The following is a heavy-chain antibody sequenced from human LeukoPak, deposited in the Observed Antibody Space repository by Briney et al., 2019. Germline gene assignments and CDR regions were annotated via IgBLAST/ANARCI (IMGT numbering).Heavy chain of an antibody. V-gene: IGHV3-74*01. CDR2: IKTDGSST. D-gene: IGHD1-1*01. CDR3: VRETRIGSSGTQGWFDP. Sequence: PGGSLRLSCLASGFTFSSFWMHWVRQTPGKGLVWVSRIKTDGSSTDYADSVKGRFTISRDNARNTSYLQMDSLRVEDTAVYYCVRETRIGSSGTQGWFDPWGQGTLVTVSS. J-gene: IGHJ5*02. CDR1: GFTFSSFW.